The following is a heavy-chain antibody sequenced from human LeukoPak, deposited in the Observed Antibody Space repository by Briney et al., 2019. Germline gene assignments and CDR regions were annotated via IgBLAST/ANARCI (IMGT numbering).Heavy chain of an antibody. D-gene: IGHD3-10*01. CDR3: ARVEEGYGSGRRENYYYYYMDV. J-gene: IGHJ6*03. CDR1: GGSISSGSYY. V-gene: IGHV4-61*02. CDR2: IYTSGST. Sequence: SETLSLTCTVSGGSISSGSYYWSWIRQPAGKGLEWIGRIYTSGSTNYNPSLKSRVTISVDKSKNQFSLKLSSVTAADTAVYYCARVEEGYGSGRRENYYYYYMDVWGKGTSVTISS.